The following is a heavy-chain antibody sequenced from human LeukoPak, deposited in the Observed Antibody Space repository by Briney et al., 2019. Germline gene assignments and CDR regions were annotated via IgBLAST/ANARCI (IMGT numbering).Heavy chain of an antibody. CDR1: GYTLTELS. Sequence: ASVKVSCKVSGYTLTELSMHWVRQAPGKGLEWMGGFDPEDGETIYAQKFQGRVTMTEDTSTDTAYMELSSLRSEDTAVYYCAAVPGYSSGWYVYFDYWGQGTLVTVSS. J-gene: IGHJ4*02. D-gene: IGHD6-19*01. V-gene: IGHV1-24*01. CDR3: AAVPGYSSGWYVYFDY. CDR2: FDPEDGET.